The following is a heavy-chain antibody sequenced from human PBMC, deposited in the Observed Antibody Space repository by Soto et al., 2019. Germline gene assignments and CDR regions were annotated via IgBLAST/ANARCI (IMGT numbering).Heavy chain of an antibody. D-gene: IGHD2-15*01. J-gene: IGHJ5*02. CDR2: TYYRSKWYN. CDR1: GDSVSSNSAA. Sequence: SQTLSLTCAISGDSVSSNSAAWNWIRQSPSRGLEWLGRTYYRSKWYNDYAVSVKSRITINPDTSKNQFSLQLNSVTPEDTAVYFCARVSSARVYSPRETWGQGTLVTXSS. CDR3: ARVSSARVYSPRET. V-gene: IGHV6-1*01.